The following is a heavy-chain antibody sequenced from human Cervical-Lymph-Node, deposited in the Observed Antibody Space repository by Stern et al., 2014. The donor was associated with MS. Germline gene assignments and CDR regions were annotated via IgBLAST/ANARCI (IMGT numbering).Heavy chain of an antibody. Sequence: QLVQYGGGLVQPGRSLRLSCAASGFPFDDHAMYWVRPAPGKGLEWVSGIGWNSGGIAYADSVKGRFTISRDNAKNALYLQMNSLRVEDTAFYYCAKDYGSGSSFFDNWGQGTLVTVSS. CDR2: IGWNSGGI. D-gene: IGHD3-10*01. V-gene: IGHV3-9*01. CDR3: AKDYGSGSSFFDN. J-gene: IGHJ4*02. CDR1: GFPFDDHA.